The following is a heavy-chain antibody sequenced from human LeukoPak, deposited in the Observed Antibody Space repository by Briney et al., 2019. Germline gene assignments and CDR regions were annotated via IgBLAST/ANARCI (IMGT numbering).Heavy chain of an antibody. CDR2: IKQDGSEK. CDR3: AKGDYDFWSGYWSHYGMDV. CDR1: AFTFHSHA. Sequence: GGSLRLSCAASAFTFHSHAMSWVRQAPGKGLEWVASIKQDGSEKYYADSVKGRFTISRDNSKNTLYLQMNSLRAEDTAVYYCAKGDYDFWSGYWSHYGMDVWGQGTTVTVSS. J-gene: IGHJ6*02. V-gene: IGHV3-7*01. D-gene: IGHD3-3*01.